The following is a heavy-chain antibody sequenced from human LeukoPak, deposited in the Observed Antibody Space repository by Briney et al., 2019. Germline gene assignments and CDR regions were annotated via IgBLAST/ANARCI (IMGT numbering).Heavy chain of an antibody. CDR1: GFTFSTYA. CDR2: ISCDGGST. D-gene: IGHD2-2*01. V-gene: IGHV3-23*01. J-gene: IGHJ4*02. CDR3: AKRRDCSTTNCFCFEY. Sequence: GGSLRLSCAASGFTFSTYAMSWVRQAPGQGLEWVSYISCDGGSTYYAESVKGRFTISRDNSKNTLYLQMKSLRAEDTAVYYCAKRRDCSTTNCFCFEYWGQGTLVTVSS.